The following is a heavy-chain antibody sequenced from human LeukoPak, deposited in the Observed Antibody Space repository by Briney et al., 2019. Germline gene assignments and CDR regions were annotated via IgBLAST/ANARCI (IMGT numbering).Heavy chain of an antibody. J-gene: IGHJ3*02. CDR1: GFTFSSYA. CDR2: ISGSGGST. D-gene: IGHD6-19*01. CDR3: ARDRAVAGKFDI. V-gene: IGHV3-23*01. Sequence: GGSLRLSCAASGFTFSSYAMSWVRQAPGKGLEWVSAISGSGGSTYYADSVKGRFTISRDNSKNTLYLQMNSLRAEDTAVYYCARDRAVAGKFDIWGQGTMVTVSS.